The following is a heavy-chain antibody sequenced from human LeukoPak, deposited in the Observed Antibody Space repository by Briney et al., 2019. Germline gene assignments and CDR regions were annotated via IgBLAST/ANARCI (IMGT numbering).Heavy chain of an antibody. CDR2: FHDSGGT. J-gene: IGHJ5*02. Sequence: SETLSLTCTVSGGSISSFYWSWIRQPPGKGLEWIGHFHDSGGTKYNPSLESRVAISVDTSKNRFSLKLSSVTAADTAVYYCARQERFSGALYNWFDPWGQGTLVTVSS. CDR3: ARQERFSGALYNWFDP. CDR1: GGSISSFY. V-gene: IGHV4-59*08. D-gene: IGHD5-24*01.